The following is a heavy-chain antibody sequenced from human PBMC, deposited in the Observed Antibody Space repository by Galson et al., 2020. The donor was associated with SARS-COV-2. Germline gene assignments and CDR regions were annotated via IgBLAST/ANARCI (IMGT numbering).Heavy chain of an antibody. J-gene: IGHJ4*02. Sequence: ASVKVPCQASRYTFTSYGLSRVRQAPGQGLEWMGWIRAYNGNTNYAQKLQGRVTMTTDTSTSTAYMELRSLRSDDTAVYYCARDAGNVAVAGRNDYWGQGTLVTVSS. V-gene: IGHV1-18*01. CDR1: RYTFTSYG. CDR3: ARDAGNVAVAGRNDY. CDR2: IRAYNGNT. D-gene: IGHD6-19*01.